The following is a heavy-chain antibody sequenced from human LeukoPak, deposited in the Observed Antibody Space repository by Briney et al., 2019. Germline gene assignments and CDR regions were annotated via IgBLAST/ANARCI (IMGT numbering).Heavy chain of an antibody. D-gene: IGHD3-9*01. CDR1: GYTFTSYD. J-gene: IGHJ4*02. CDR2: MNPNSGNT. Sequence: ASVKVSCKASGYTFTSYDINWVRQATGQGLEWMGWMNPNSGNTGYAQKFQGRVTMTRNTSISTAYMELSSLRSEDTAVYYCANGRGALYYDILTGYDYWGQGTLVTVSS. CDR3: ANGRGALYYDILTGYDY. V-gene: IGHV1-8*01.